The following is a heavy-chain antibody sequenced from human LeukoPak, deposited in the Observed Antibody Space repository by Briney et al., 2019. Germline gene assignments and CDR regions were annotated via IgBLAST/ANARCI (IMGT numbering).Heavy chain of an antibody. CDR1: GGPISSGSYY. J-gene: IGHJ3*02. V-gene: IGHV4-61*02. CDR3: ASTNIVLMVYALNNDAFDI. CDR2: IYTSGST. Sequence: SETLSLTCTVSGGPISSGSYYWSWIRPPAGKGLEWVGRIYTSGSTNYNPSLKSRVTISVDTSKNQFSLKLSSVTAADTAVYYCASTNIVLMVYALNNDAFDIWGQGTMVTVSS. D-gene: IGHD2-8*01.